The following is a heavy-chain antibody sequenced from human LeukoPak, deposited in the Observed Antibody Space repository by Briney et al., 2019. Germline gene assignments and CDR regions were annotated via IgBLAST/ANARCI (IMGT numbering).Heavy chain of an antibody. CDR1: GGTFSSYA. J-gene: IGHJ4*02. CDR2: IIPILGIA. CDR3: ASRDGYNHFDY. D-gene: IGHD5-24*01. Sequence: ASVKVSCKASGGTFSSYAISWVRQAPGQGLEWMGRIIPILGIANYAQKFQGRVTITADKSTSTAYMELSSLRSEDTAVYYCASRDGYNHFDYWGQGTLVTVSS. V-gene: IGHV1-69*04.